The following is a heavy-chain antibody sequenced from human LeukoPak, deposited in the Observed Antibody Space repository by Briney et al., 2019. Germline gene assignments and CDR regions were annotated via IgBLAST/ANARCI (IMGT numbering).Heavy chain of an antibody. CDR1: GFTVSSDY. J-gene: IGHJ4*02. V-gene: IGHV3-66*01. Sequence: QTGGSLRLSCAASGFTVSSDYMSWVRQAPGKGLEWVSVISSGGNTYYADTVKGRFTISRDNSKNTLYLQMHSLRAEDTAVYYCARDPYCSRGSCYQGWGQGTLVTVSS. CDR3: ARDPYCSRGSCYQG. D-gene: IGHD2-15*01. CDR2: ISSGGNT.